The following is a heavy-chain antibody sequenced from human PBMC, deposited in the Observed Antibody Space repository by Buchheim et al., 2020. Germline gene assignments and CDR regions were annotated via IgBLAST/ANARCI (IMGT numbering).Heavy chain of an antibody. V-gene: IGHV3-30*18. D-gene: IGHD3-9*01. Sequence: QVQLVESGGGVVQPGRSLRLSCAASGFTFSSYGMHWVRQPPGKGLEWGAVISYVGSNKNYADSVKGRFTISRDNSKNTLSLQMNSLRAEDTAVYYCAQDIKYYDILPGYYRAGMYYYGMDVWGKETT. CDR3: AQDIKYYDILPGYYRAGMYYYGMDV. CDR2: ISYVGSNK. J-gene: IGHJ6*04. CDR1: GFTFSSYG.